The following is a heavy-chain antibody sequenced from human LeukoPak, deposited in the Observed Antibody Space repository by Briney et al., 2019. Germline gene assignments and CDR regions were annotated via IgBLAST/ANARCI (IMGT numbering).Heavy chain of an antibody. Sequence: ASVKVSCKASGYTFTSYYMHWVRQAPRQGLEWMGIINPSGGSTSYAQKFQGRVTMTRDTSTSAVYMELSSLRSEDTAVYYCAREGITGTTYFDYWGQGTLVTVSS. CDR2: INPSGGST. V-gene: IGHV1-46*01. CDR1: GYTFTSYY. CDR3: AREGITGTTYFDY. D-gene: IGHD1-7*01. J-gene: IGHJ4*02.